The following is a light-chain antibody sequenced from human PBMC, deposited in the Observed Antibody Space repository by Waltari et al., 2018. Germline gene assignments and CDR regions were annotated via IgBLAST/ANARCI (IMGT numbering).Light chain of an antibody. CDR3: SSYTARSTLV. J-gene: IGLJ3*02. Sequence: QSALTQSASVSGSPGQTITISCTGTIRDVGGYNFVSWYQQLPGKPPKLLIYGVDQRPSGVSLRFSGSKSANTATLTISGLQPEDEGDYFCSSYTARSTLVFGGGTKLTVL. V-gene: IGLV2-14*01. CDR2: GVD. CDR1: IRDVGGYNF.